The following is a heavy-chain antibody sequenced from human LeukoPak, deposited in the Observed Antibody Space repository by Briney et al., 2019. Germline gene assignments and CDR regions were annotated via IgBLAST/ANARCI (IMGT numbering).Heavy chain of an antibody. CDR3: ARDIAAAGTGYYYYYYMDV. D-gene: IGHD6-13*01. V-gene: IGHV4-59*01. Sequence: SETLSLTCTVSGGSISSYYWSWIRQPPGKGLEWIGYIYYSGSTNYNPSLKSRVTISVDTSKNQFSLKLSFVTAADTAVYYCARDIAAAGTGYYYYYYMDVWGKGTTVTVSS. J-gene: IGHJ6*03. CDR2: IYYSGST. CDR1: GGSISSYY.